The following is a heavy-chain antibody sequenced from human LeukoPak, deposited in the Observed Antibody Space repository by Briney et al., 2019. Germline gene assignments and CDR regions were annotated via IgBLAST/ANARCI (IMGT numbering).Heavy chain of an antibody. CDR2: ISGSGGST. CDR1: GFTFSSYA. Sequence: GGSLRLSCAASGFTFSSYAMSWVRQAPGKGLEWVSAISGSGGSTYYADSVKGRFTISRDNSKNTLYLQMNSLRAEDTAVYYCAKDNIVVVPAAVHGDYWGQGTLVTVSS. D-gene: IGHD2-2*01. J-gene: IGHJ4*02. CDR3: AKDNIVVVPAAVHGDY. V-gene: IGHV3-23*01.